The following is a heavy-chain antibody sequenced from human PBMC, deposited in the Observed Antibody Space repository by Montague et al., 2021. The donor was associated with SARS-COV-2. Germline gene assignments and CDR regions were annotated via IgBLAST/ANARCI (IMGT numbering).Heavy chain of an antibody. CDR2: MYYNDST. CDR3: ARAAFYYDLEYQPPSSYYYYMDV. D-gene: IGHD3-3*01. Sequence: SETLSLTCTVSGGSISSYYWCWIRNAPAQGLEWIWDMYYNDSTNYNPSLKRRVTISVAMSKYKLSLKLNSVTAADTAVDYCARAAFYYDLEYQPPSSYYYYMDVWGKGTTVTVSS. V-gene: IGHV4-59*01. J-gene: IGHJ6*03. CDR1: GGSISSYY.